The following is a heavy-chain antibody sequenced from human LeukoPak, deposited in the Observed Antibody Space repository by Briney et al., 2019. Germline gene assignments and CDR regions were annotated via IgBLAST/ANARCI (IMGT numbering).Heavy chain of an antibody. Sequence: PGGSLRLSCAASGFTLSSYGMDWVRQAPGKGLEWVAFIRYDGSNKYYTDSVKGRFTISRDNSKNTMYLQMNSLRVEDTAVYYCAKDLRVADGYWGQGTLVTVSS. J-gene: IGHJ4*02. D-gene: IGHD6-19*01. V-gene: IGHV3-30*02. CDR3: AKDLRVADGY. CDR1: GFTLSSYG. CDR2: IRYDGSNK.